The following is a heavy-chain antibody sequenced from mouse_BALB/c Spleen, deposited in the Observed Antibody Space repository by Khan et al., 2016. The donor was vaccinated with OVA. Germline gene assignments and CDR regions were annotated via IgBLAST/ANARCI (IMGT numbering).Heavy chain of an antibody. V-gene: IGHV7-3*02. Sequence: EVELVESGGGLVQPGGSLRLSCATSGFTFTDYYMTWVRQPPGEALVWWGVIANKADGYKTEYSASVKGRFTFSRDTSQNILYLQMTTLRPEDSGTYYCARDQVGSYFDYWGQGTTLTVSS. D-gene: IGHD4-1*02. J-gene: IGHJ2*01. CDR2: IANKADGYKT. CDR3: ARDQVGSYFDY. CDR1: GFTFTDYY.